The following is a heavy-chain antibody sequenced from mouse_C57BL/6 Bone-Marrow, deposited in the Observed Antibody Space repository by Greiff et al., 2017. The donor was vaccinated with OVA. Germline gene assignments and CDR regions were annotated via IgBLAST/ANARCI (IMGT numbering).Heavy chain of an antibody. D-gene: IGHD2-1*01. V-gene: IGHV1-69*01. Sequence: QVQLQQPGAELVMPGASVKLSCKASGYTFTSYWMHWVKQRPGQGLEWIGEIDPSDSYTNYNQKFKGKSTLTVDKSSSTAYMQLSSLTSEDSAVYYCARGYYGNGFDYWGQGTTLTVSS. CDR3: ARGYYGNGFDY. CDR1: GYTFTSYW. J-gene: IGHJ2*01. CDR2: IDPSDSYT.